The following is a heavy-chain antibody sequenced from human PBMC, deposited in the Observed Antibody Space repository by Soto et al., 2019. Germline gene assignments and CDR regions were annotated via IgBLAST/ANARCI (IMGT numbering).Heavy chain of an antibody. D-gene: IGHD6-19*01. CDR2: INHSGST. CDR3: ARALAVAKSSNWFDP. J-gene: IGHJ5*02. Sequence: SETLSLTCAVYGGSFSGYYWSWIRQPPGKGLEWIGEINHSGSTNYNPSLKSRVTISVDTSKNQFSLKLSSVTAADTAVYYCARALAVAKSSNWFDPWGQGTLVTVSS. CDR1: GGSFSGYY. V-gene: IGHV4-34*01.